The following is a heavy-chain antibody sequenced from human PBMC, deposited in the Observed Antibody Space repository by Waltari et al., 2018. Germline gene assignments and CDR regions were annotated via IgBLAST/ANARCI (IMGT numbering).Heavy chain of an antibody. CDR1: GGTFSSYA. CDR3: ARVEITSIGDWSSGSCYTEDQN. Sequence: QVQLVQSGAEVKKPVSSVQVSCKASGGTFSSYAISWVRQAPGQGLEWMGGIIPILGIANYAQKFHGRVGIHADDAARTAEMQLSSLRSEDTAMKYWARVEITSIGDWSSGSCYTEDQNWGQGALVTVSS. D-gene: IGHD2-15*01. J-gene: IGHJ4*02. CDR2: IIPILGIA. V-gene: IGHV1-69*04.